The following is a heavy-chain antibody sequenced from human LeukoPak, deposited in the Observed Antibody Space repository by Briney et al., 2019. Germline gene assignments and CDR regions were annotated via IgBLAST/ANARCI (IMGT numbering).Heavy chain of an antibody. CDR2: ISGSGGQK. V-gene: IGHV3-23*01. D-gene: IGHD6-19*01. Sequence: PGGSLRLSCAASGFTFSNYALSWARQAPGKGLEWVSLISGSGGQKDYADSVKGRFTISRDNSGNTLNLQMDSLKAEDTAVYYCAKHVWTSVWFFDYWGQGTLVTVSS. CDR1: GFTFSNYA. CDR3: AKHVWTSVWFFDY. J-gene: IGHJ4*02.